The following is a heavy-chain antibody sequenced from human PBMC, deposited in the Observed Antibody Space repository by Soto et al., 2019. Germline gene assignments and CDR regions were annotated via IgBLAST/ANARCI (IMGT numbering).Heavy chain of an antibody. CDR1: GFTFSSYS. J-gene: IGHJ2*01. V-gene: IGHV3-21*01. CDR3: ARDLRDDILTGYSYWYFDL. Sequence: EVQLVESGGGLVKPGGSLRLSCAASGFTFSSYSMNWVRQAPGKGLEWVSSISSSSSYIYYADSVKGRFTISRDNAKNSLYLQMNSLRAEDTAVYYCARDLRDDILTGYSYWYFDLWGRGPLVTVSS. D-gene: IGHD3-9*01. CDR2: ISSSSSYI.